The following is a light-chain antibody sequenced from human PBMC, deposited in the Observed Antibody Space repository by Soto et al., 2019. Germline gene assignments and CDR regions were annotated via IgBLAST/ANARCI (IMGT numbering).Light chain of an antibody. Sequence: EIVLTQSPGTLSLSPGERATLSCRASQSVSSSYLAWYQQKPGQAPRLLIDGASSRAPGIPDRFSGSGSGTDFTLTISRLEPEDCAGYYCQQYGSSPLTVGPGTKVDIK. CDR3: QQYGSSPLT. CDR1: QSVSSSY. V-gene: IGKV3-20*01. J-gene: IGKJ3*01. CDR2: GAS.